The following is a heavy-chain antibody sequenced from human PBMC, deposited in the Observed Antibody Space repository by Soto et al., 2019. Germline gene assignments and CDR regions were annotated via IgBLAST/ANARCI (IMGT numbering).Heavy chain of an antibody. D-gene: IGHD3-16*01. CDR2: IYPGDSET. Sequence: GESLKVSCKGSGDNFPNHWIGWVRQMPGKGLEWMAIIYPGDSETRYSPSFQGQVTISVDKSISTAYLQWSSLRASDSAMYYCARPAYSYAYLSYTDYWGLGTLVTVSS. J-gene: IGHJ4*02. CDR1: GDNFPNHW. V-gene: IGHV5-51*01. CDR3: ARPAYSYAYLSYTDY.